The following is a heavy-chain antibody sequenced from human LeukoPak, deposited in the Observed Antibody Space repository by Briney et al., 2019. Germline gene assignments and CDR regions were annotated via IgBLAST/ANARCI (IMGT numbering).Heavy chain of an antibody. CDR2: ISSSSSYI. CDR3: AREGKYYVIYDAFDI. J-gene: IGHJ3*02. Sequence: GGSLRLSCAASGFTFSSYGMHWVRQAPGKGLEWVSSISSSSSYIYYADSVKGRFTISRDNAKNSLYLQMNSLRAEDTAVYYCAREGKYYVIYDAFDIWGQGTMVTVSS. V-gene: IGHV3-21*01. CDR1: GFTFSSYG. D-gene: IGHD3-10*02.